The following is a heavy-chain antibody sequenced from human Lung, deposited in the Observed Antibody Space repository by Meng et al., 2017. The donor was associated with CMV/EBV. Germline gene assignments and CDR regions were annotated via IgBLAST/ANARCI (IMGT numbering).Heavy chain of an antibody. V-gene: IGHV3-30*04. CDR2: ISDDGTNK. J-gene: IGHJ4*02. CDR1: GFTFSSYA. D-gene: IGHD4-17*01. Sequence: GGSLRLXCAASGFTFSSYAMHWVRQAPGKGLEWVAVISDDGTNKYYADSVKGRFTISRDNSKNTLYLQVNSLRAEDTAVYYCARDHTPTVTTVLCDSWGQGSXVTGAS. CDR3: ARDHTPTVTTVLCDS.